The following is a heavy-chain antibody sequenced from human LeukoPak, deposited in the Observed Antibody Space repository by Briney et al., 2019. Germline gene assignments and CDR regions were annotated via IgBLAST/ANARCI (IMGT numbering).Heavy chain of an antibody. CDR2: IKQDGSEK. CDR3: ARAPSLLWFGELFSYYYYYMDV. CDR1: GFTFSSYW. V-gene: IGHV3-7*01. Sequence: PGGSLRLSCAASGFTFSSYWMSWVRQAPGKGLEWVANIKQDGSEKYYVDSVKGRFTISRDNAKNSLYLQMNSLRAEDTAVYYCARAPSLLWFGELFSYYYYYMDVWGKGTTVTVSS. J-gene: IGHJ6*03. D-gene: IGHD3-10*01.